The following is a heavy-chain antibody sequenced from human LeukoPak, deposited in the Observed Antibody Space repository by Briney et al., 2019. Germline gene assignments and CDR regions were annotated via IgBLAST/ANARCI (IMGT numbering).Heavy chain of an antibody. Sequence: GGSLRLTCAASGFTVSSNYKSWVRQAPGKGLEWVSVIYSGGSTYYADSVKGRFTISRDNSKNTLYLLMNSLRAEDTAVYYCARWQTARGYYYYGMDVWGQGTTVTVSS. CDR2: IYSGGST. CDR3: ARWQTARGYYYYGMDV. V-gene: IGHV3-53*01. D-gene: IGHD3-10*01. CDR1: GFTVSSNY. J-gene: IGHJ6*02.